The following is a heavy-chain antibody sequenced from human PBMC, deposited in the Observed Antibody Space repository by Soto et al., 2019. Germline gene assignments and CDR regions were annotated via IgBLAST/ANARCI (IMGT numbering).Heavy chain of an antibody. J-gene: IGHJ6*01. Sequence: NRSQTVSRTCAVYAGSFSGYYWSWIRQPPRKGLESIGEINHSGSTNYNPSLKSRVTISVDTSKKQCSLKLRSVTAADTAVYYCARVGGRIAARQRYYYCGMDVWGQATTVNVSS. D-gene: IGHD6-6*01. CDR1: AGSFSGYY. V-gene: IGHV4-34*01. CDR2: INHSGST. CDR3: ARVGGRIAARQRYYYCGMDV.